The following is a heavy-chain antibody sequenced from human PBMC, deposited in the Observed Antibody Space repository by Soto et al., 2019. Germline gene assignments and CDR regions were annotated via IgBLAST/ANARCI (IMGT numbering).Heavy chain of an antibody. CDR2: TSYDGANT. J-gene: IGHJ6*02. D-gene: IGHD4-17*01. Sequence: EGSLRLSFAASGFTFSSYEMHWVRQAPGKGLEWVAITSYDGANTYYAYSVKVRFTISIDNSKNTLDLQMDRLIFGDTAVYFCARRSTVIYHGMHXLGQGATVTVS. V-gene: IGHV3-30-3*01. CDR3: ARRSTVIYHGMHX. CDR1: GFTFSSYE.